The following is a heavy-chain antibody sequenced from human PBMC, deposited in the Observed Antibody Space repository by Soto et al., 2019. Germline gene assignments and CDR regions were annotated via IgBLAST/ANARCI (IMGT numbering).Heavy chain of an antibody. D-gene: IGHD3-3*01. V-gene: IGHV3-30*18. CDR1: GFTFSSYG. Sequence: HPGGSLRLSCAASGFTFSSYGMHWVRQAPGKGLEWVAVISYDGSNKYYADSVKGRFTISRDNSKNTLYLQMNSLRAEDTAVYYCAKDRAAQNFWSGIIDYWGQGTLVTVSS. CDR2: ISYDGSNK. J-gene: IGHJ4*02. CDR3: AKDRAAQNFWSGIIDY.